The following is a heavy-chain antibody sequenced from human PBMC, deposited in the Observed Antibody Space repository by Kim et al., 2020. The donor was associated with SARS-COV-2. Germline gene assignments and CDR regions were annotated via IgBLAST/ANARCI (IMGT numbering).Heavy chain of an antibody. CDR3: ASHRMSCNGNKGYWWEFQS. CDR1: GDSTTSSAYS. Sequence: SETLSLTCTVSGDSTTSSAYSWAWIRQRPGKELEWIATVYYGGRTNYNPSLKGPVSISIDTSNNQFSLQMSSVTAADTAVYFCASHRMSCNGNKGYWWEFQSWGQGTLVTVSS. CDR2: VYYGGRT. J-gene: IGHJ5*02. D-gene: IGHD2-8*02. V-gene: IGHV4-39*01.